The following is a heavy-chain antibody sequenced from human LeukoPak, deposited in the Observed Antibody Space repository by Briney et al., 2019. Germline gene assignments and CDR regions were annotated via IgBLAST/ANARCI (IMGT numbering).Heavy chain of an antibody. CDR1: GFTFSSYA. V-gene: IGHV3-23*01. Sequence: GGSLRLSCAASGFTFSSYAMNWVRQAPGKGLQWVSSISDSGDSTYYADSVKGRFTISRDNSKNTLYLQMNSLRAEDTAVYYCAKDLGQQLVPWYFDYWGQGTLVTVSS. D-gene: IGHD6-13*01. CDR2: ISDSGDST. J-gene: IGHJ4*02. CDR3: AKDLGQQLVPWYFDY.